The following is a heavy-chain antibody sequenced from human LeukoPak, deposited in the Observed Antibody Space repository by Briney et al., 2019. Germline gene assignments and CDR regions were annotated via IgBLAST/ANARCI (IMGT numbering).Heavy chain of an antibody. CDR3: ARSLGGGYFDY. V-gene: IGHV4-59*01. CDR1: GGSISSYY. CDR2: IYYSGST. D-gene: IGHD3-10*01. Sequence: SETLSLTCTVSGGSISSYYWSWIRQPPGKGLEWIGYIYYSGSTNYNPSLKSRVTISVDTSKNQFSLKLSSVTAADTAVYYCARSLGGGYFDYWGQGTLVTVSS. J-gene: IGHJ4*02.